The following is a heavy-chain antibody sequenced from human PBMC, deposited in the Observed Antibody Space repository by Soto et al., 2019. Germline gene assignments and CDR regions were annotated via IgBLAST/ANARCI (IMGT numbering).Heavy chain of an antibody. D-gene: IGHD3-10*01. Sequence: EVQLVESGGGLVKPGVSLILSCAASGFTFSSYSMNWVRQAPGKGLEWVSSISSSSSYIYYADSVKGRFTISRDNAKNSLYLQMNSLRAEDTDVYYCARDMVRGVSSFDYWGQGTLVTVSS. CDR2: ISSSSSYI. CDR3: ARDMVRGVSSFDY. CDR1: GFTFSSYS. J-gene: IGHJ4*02. V-gene: IGHV3-21*01.